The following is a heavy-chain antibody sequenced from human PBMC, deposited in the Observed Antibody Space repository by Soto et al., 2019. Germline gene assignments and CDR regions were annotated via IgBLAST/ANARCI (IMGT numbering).Heavy chain of an antibody. CDR2: IGTAGDT. CDR3: AREVATSGFDY. J-gene: IGHJ4*02. V-gene: IGHV3-13*01. D-gene: IGHD5-12*01. Sequence: GGSLRLSCAASGFTFSSYDMHWVRQATGKGLEWVSAIGTAGDTYYPGSVKGRFTISRENAKNSLYLQMNSLRAGDTAVYYCAREVATSGFDYWGQGTLVTVSS. CDR1: GFTFSSYD.